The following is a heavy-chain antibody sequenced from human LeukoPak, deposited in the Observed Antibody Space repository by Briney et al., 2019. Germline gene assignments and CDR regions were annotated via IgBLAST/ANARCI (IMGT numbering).Heavy chain of an antibody. CDR1: GGSISSYY. J-gene: IGHJ5*02. V-gene: IGHV4-59*01. Sequence: SETLSLICTVSGGSISSYYWSWIRQPPGKGLEWIGYIYYSGSTNYNPSLKSRVTISVDTSKNQFSLKLSSVTAADTAVYYCARATIKRNWFDPWGQGTLVTVSS. CDR3: ARATIKRNWFDP. D-gene: IGHD2-21*01. CDR2: IYYSGST.